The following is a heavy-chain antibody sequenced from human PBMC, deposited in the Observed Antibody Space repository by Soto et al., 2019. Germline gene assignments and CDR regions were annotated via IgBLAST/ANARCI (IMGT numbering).Heavy chain of an antibody. CDR1: GFTLSTYV. J-gene: IGHJ6*02. CDR3: VAGDYYYGMDV. CDR2: ISYDGSNK. Sequence: QVQLVESGGGVVQPGRSLRLSCAASGFTLSTYVMHWVRQAPGKGLEWVAGISYDGSNKYHADSVKGRFTISRDNSNNTLDLQMNSLRAEDTAVYYCVAGDYYYGMDVWGQGTRVTVSS. V-gene: IGHV3-30-3*01.